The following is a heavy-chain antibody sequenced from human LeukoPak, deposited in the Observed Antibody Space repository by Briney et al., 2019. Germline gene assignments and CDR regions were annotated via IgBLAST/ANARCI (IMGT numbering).Heavy chain of an antibody. J-gene: IGHJ5*02. CDR2: IIPIFGTA. V-gene: IGHV1-69*05. D-gene: IGHD3-22*01. CDR3: AREASYDSRPWFDP. Sequence: VASVKVSCKASGGTFSSYAISWVRQAPGQGLEWMGRIIPIFGTANYAQKFQGRVTITTDESTSTAYMELSSLRSEDTAVYYCAREASYDSRPWFDPWGQGTLVTVSS. CDR1: GGTFSSYA.